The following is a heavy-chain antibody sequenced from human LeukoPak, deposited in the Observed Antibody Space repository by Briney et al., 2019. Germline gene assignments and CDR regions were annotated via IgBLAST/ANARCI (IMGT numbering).Heavy chain of an antibody. CDR1: GFTFDDYA. V-gene: IGHV3-9*01. J-gene: IGHJ4*02. D-gene: IGHD2-15*01. Sequence: GGSLRLSCAASGFTFDDYAMHWVRQAPGKGLEWVSGISWNSGSIGYADSVKGRFTISRDNAKNSPYLQMNSLRAEDTALYYCAKDRDYCSGGSCYPTFDYWGQGTLVTVSS. CDR2: ISWNSGSI. CDR3: AKDRDYCSGGSCYPTFDY.